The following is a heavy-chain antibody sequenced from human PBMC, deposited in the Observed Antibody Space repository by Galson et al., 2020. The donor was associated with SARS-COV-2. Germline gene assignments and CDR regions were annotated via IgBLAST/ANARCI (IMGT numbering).Heavy chain of an antibody. CDR3: VRGNSGTYSTRAFDI. J-gene: IGHJ3*02. CDR2: IHPRRSFT. V-gene: IGHV3-11*06. CDR1: GFAFNEYY. D-gene: IGHD1-26*01. Sequence: GESLKISCVASGFAFNEYYMGWIRQAPGEGLEWLSYIHPRRSFTIYADSVKGRFSISRDNAKTSVYLEMNSLRVEDTAVYYCVRGNSGTYSTRAFDIWGQGTMVTVSS.